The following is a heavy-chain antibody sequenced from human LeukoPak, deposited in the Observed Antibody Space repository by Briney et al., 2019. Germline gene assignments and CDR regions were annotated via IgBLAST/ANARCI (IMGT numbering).Heavy chain of an antibody. Sequence: QPGGSLRLSCAASGFTFRSYGMHWVRQAPGMGLEWVAVISYDGSNKYYADSVKGRFTISRDNSKNTLYLQMNSLRAEDTAVYYCAKTYGDSFFDYWGREPWSPSPQ. V-gene: IGHV3-30*18. D-gene: IGHD4-17*01. CDR2: ISYDGSNK. CDR3: AKTYGDSFFDY. J-gene: IGHJ4*02. CDR1: GFTFRSYG.